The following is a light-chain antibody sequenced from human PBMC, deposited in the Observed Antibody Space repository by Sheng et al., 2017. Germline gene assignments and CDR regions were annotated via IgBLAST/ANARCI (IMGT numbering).Light chain of an antibody. J-gene: IGLJ1*01. V-gene: IGLV3-25*03. CDR1: ALPKQY. CDR3: QSVDSTGTYPLV. CDR2: SDR. Sequence: SYDLTQPPSVSVSPGQTAKITCSGDALPKQYVYWYQQKPGQAPVLVIYSDRERPSGIPERFSGSSSGTTVTLTISGVQAEDEADYYCQSVDSTGTYPLVFGTGPRSPS.